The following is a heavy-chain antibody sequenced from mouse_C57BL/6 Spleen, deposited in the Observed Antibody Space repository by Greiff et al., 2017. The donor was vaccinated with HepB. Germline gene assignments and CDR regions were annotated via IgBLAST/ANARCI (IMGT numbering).Heavy chain of an antibody. D-gene: IGHD2-1*01. J-gene: IGHJ1*03. CDR3: ARSRYGNYVYFDV. CDR2: INPSTGGT. V-gene: IGHV1-43*01. Sequence: EVQLQQSGPELVKPGASVKISCKASGYSFTGYYMHWVKQSSEKSLEWIGEINPSTGGTSYNQKFKGKATLTVDKSSSTAYMQLKSLTSEDSAVYYCARSRYGNYVYFDVWGTGTTVTVSS. CDR1: GYSFTGYY.